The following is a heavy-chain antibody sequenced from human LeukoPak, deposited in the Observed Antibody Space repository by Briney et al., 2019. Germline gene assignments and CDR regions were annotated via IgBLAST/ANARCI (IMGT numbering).Heavy chain of an antibody. CDR3: ARKFSMAGSSTFDS. CDR2: IYYSGST. CDR1: GVAISSSSYY. Sequence: SETLSLTCTVSGVAISSSSYYWGWIRQPPGKGLEWIGSIYYSGSTYYNPSLKSRVTISVDMSKNQFSLKLSSVTAADTALYYCARKFSMAGSSTFDSWGQGTLVTASS. J-gene: IGHJ4*02. V-gene: IGHV4-39*01. D-gene: IGHD3-10*01.